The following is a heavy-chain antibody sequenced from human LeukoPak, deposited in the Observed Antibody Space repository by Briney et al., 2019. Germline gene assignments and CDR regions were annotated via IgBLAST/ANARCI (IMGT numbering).Heavy chain of an antibody. CDR1: GFTFSSYS. CDR2: ISSSSSYI. CDR3: ARVDPFDY. J-gene: IGHJ4*02. V-gene: IGHV3-21*01. Sequence: GGSLRLSCAASGFTFSSYSMNWVRQAPGKGLEWVSPISSSSSYIYYADSVKGRFSISRDNAKNSLYLQMTSLRAEDTAIYYCARVDPFDYWGLGTLVIVSS. D-gene: IGHD3-9*01.